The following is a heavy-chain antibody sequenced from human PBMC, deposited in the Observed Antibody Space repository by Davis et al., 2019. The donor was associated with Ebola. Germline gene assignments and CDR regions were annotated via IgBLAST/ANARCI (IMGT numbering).Heavy chain of an antibody. J-gene: IGHJ5*02. CDR3: ARGGRTYNWFDP. CDR1: GGSISSSSYS. V-gene: IGHV4-30-2*01. Sequence: SETLSLTCTVSGGSISSSSYSWSWIRQPPGKGLEWIGYIYHSGSTYYNPSLKSRVTISVDRSKNQFSLKLSSVTAADTAVYYCARGGRTYNWFDPWGQGTLVTVSS. D-gene: IGHD3-16*01. CDR2: IYHSGST.